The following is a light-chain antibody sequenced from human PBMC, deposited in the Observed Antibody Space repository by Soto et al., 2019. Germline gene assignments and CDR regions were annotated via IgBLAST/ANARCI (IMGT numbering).Light chain of an antibody. V-gene: IGKV3-20*01. CDR3: QQYANSPFT. Sequence: EIVLTQSPGTLPLSPGERATLSCRASQSVSSNYLVWYQQKPGQAPRPLIYGASSRATGIPDRFSGSGSGTHFPLTISRLEPEDFAVYYCQQYANSPFTFGQGTKLEIK. CDR2: GAS. J-gene: IGKJ2*01. CDR1: QSVSSNY.